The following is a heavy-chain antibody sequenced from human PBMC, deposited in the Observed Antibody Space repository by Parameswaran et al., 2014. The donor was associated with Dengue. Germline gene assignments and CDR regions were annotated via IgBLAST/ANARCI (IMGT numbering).Heavy chain of an antibody. CDR2: INPNSGGT. V-gene: IGHV1-2*02. CDR3: ARITTVIPGSANWFDP. Sequence: WVRQAPGQGLEWMGWINPNSGGTNYARKFQGRVAMTRDTSISTAFMELSRLRFDDTAVYYCARITTVIPGSANWFDPWGQGTLVTVSS. D-gene: IGHD4-17*01. J-gene: IGHJ5*02.